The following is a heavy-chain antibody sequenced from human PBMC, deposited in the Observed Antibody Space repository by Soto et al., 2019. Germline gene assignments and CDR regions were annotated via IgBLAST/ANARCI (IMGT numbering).Heavy chain of an antibody. J-gene: IGHJ6*03. D-gene: IGHD4-4*01. V-gene: IGHV3-11*01. CDR2: ISSSGSTI. CDR3: AKGYSNSPYYYYYMDV. Sequence: GGSLRLSCVASGFTFSDYYMSWIRQAPGKGLEWVSYISSSGSTIYYADSVKGRFTISRDNAKNSLYLQMNSLRAEDTAVYYCAKGYSNSPYYYYYMDVWGKGTTVTVSS. CDR1: GFTFSDYY.